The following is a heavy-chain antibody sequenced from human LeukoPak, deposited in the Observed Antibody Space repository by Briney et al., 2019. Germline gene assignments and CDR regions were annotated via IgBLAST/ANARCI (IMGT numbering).Heavy chain of an antibody. J-gene: IGHJ4*02. D-gene: IGHD6-19*01. Sequence: GGSLRLSCAASGFAFSSYAMYWVRQAPGKGLEWVSGIFGSGGSTHYADSVKGRFTISRDNSKNTVYLQMNSLRAEDTAVYYCAKTTTGYSSGRFPGWSVDYWGQGTLVTVSS. V-gene: IGHV3-23*01. CDR2: IFGSGGST. CDR3: AKTTTGYSSGRFPGWSVDY. CDR1: GFAFSSYA.